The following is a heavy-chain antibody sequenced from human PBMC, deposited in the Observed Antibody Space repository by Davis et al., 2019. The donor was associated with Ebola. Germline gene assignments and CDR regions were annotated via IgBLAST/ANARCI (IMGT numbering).Heavy chain of an antibody. CDR2: ISAYNGNT. J-gene: IGHJ4*02. D-gene: IGHD2-15*01. V-gene: IGHV1-18*01. Sequence: ASVKVSCKASGYTFTSYGISWVRQAPGQGLEWMGWISAYNGNTNYAQKLQGRVTMTTDTSTSTAYMELRSLRSDDTAVYYCARDPLRDIVVVVAATTPGYWGQGTLVTVSS. CDR3: ARDPLRDIVVVVAATTPGY. CDR1: GYTFTSYG.